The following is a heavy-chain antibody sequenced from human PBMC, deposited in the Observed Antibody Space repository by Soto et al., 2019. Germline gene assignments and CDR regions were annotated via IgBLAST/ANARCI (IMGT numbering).Heavy chain of an antibody. V-gene: IGHV1-46*01. CDR3: LLWLSTGSDY. Sequence: GASVKVSCKASGGTFSSYAISWVRQAPGQGLEWMGIINPSGGSTSYAQKFQGRVTMTRDTSTSTVYMELSSLRSEDTAVYYCLLWLSTGSDYWGQGTLVTVSS. CDR1: GGTFSSYA. J-gene: IGHJ4*02. D-gene: IGHD5-18*01. CDR2: INPSGGST.